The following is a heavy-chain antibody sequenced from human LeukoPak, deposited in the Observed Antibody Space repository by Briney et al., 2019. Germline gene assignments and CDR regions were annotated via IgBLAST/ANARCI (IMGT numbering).Heavy chain of an antibody. J-gene: IGHJ4*02. CDR3: ARGEENATITALDS. Sequence: GGSLRLSCAASGFTFSNYDMHWVRQAPGKGLEWVSAISSSSSYIYYADSIKGRVTISRDNAENSLYLQMNSLRAVDTAVYFCARGEENATITALDSWRQGTLVTVSS. D-gene: IGHD5-12*01. CDR1: GFTFSNYD. CDR2: ISSSSSYI. V-gene: IGHV3-21*01.